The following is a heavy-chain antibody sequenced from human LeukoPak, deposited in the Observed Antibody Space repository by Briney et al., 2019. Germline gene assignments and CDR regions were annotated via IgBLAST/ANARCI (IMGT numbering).Heavy chain of an antibody. CDR2: ISSSGSTI. J-gene: IGHJ4*02. CDR3: ASVGGGYSYGYRY. V-gene: IGHV3-48*03. Sequence: PGGSLRLSCAASGFTFSSYETNWVRQAPGKGLEWVSYISSSGSTIYYADSVKGRFTISRDNAKNSLYLQMNSLRAEDTAVYYCASVGGGYSYGYRYWGQGTLVTVSS. D-gene: IGHD5-18*01. CDR1: GFTFSSYE.